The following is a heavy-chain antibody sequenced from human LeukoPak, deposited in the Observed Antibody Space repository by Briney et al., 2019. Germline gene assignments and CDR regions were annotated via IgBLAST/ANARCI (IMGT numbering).Heavy chain of an antibody. J-gene: IGHJ4*02. CDR2: IYSGGST. CDR3: ARVTYGSGTYGAFDY. CDR1: GFTVSSNY. D-gene: IGHD3-10*01. Sequence: PGGSLRLSCAASGFTVSSNYMSWVRQAPGKGLEWVSVIYSGGSTYYADSVTGRFTISRDNSKNTLYLQMNSLRAEDTAVYYCARVTYGSGTYGAFDYWGQGTLVTVSS. V-gene: IGHV3-66*01.